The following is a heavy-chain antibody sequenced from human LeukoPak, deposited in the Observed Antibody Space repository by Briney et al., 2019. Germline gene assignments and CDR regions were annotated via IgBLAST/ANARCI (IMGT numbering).Heavy chain of an antibody. Sequence: SETLSLTCTVSGDSISSYYWSWIRQPPGKGLEWIGCIYYSGNTNYNPSLKSRVTISIDTSKNQFSLKLSSVTAADTAVYYCARHDPTRDFDYWGQGTLVTVSS. D-gene: IGHD5-12*01. CDR2: IYYSGNT. CDR1: GDSISSYY. J-gene: IGHJ4*02. V-gene: IGHV4-59*08. CDR3: ARHDPTRDFDY.